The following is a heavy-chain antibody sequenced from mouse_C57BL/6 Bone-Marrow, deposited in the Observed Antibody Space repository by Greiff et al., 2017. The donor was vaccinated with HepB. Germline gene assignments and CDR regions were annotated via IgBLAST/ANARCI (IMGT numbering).Heavy chain of an antibody. CDR2: IWSGGST. V-gene: IGHV2-2*01. CDR1: GFSFTSYG. CDR3: ARRSPNWAYFDY. J-gene: IGHJ2*01. Sequence: QVQLKESGPGLVQPSQTLSITCTVSGFSFTSYGIHWVRQSPGKGLEWLGVIWSGGSTDYNAAFISRLSISKDNSKSQVFFKMNILQADDTAIYYCARRSPNWAYFDYWGQGTTLTVSS. D-gene: IGHD4-1*01.